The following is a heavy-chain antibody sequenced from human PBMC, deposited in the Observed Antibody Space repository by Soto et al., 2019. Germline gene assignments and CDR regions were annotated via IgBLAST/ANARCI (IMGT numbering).Heavy chain of an antibody. CDR3: ARTTNGDYAY. V-gene: IGHV4-59*01. CDR1: GGSISSYY. J-gene: IGHJ4*02. CDR2: IYYSGST. Sequence: SETLSLTCTVSGGSISSYYWSWIRQPPGKGLEWIGYIYYSGSTNYNPSLKSRVTISVDTSKNQFSLKLSSVTAADTAVYYCARTTNGDYAYWGQRTLVTVSS. D-gene: IGHD4-17*01.